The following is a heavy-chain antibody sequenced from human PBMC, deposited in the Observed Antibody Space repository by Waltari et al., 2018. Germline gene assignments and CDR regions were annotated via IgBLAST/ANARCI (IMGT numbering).Heavy chain of an antibody. CDR1: GFILSSFA. V-gene: IGHV3-23*04. Sequence: EVQLVESGGGLVQPGGSLRLAGRASGFILSSFAMNWLRQAPGKGLEWVSAISSGGDTTKYHASVKGRFTISRDNRGNMLLLQMESLRADDTAVYFCAKSRGPHDFWNWFDPWGQGTLVTVSA. CDR2: ISSGGDTT. D-gene: IGHD3-3*01. CDR3: AKSRGPHDFWNWFDP. J-gene: IGHJ5*02.